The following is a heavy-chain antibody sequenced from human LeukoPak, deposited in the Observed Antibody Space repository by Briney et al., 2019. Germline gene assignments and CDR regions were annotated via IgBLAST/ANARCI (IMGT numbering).Heavy chain of an antibody. CDR1: GFTFSSYS. CDR2: ISSSSSTI. V-gene: IGHV3-48*01. CDR3: ARGGYGPDY. J-gene: IGHJ4*02. Sequence: GGSLRLSCAASGFTFSSYSMNWVRQAPGKGLERVSYISSSSSTIYYADSVKGRFTISRDNAKNSLCLQMNSLRAEDTAVYYCARGGYGPDYWGQGTLVTVSS. D-gene: IGHD1-1*01.